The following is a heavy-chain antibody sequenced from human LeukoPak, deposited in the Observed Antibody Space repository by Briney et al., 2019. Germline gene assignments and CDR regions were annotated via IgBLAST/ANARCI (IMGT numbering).Heavy chain of an antibody. V-gene: IGHV4-34*01. CDR2: INHSGST. J-gene: IGHJ5*02. CDR3: ARGFPCGGDCGVSGWFDP. D-gene: IGHD2-21*02. Sequence: GSLRLSCAASGFTFDRHAMCWVRQPPGKGLEWIGEINHSGSTNYNPSLKSRVTISVDTSKNQFSLKLSSVTAADTAVYYCARGFPCGGDCGVSGWFDPWGQGTLVTVSS. CDR1: GFTFDRHA.